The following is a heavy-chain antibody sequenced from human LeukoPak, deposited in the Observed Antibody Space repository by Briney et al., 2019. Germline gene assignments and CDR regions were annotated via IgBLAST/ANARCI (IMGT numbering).Heavy chain of an antibody. J-gene: IGHJ6*02. CDR2: IRYDGNNK. V-gene: IGHV3-30*02. D-gene: IGHD1-26*01. Sequence: GGSLRLSCTASGYTFSSYRMHWVRQAPGKGLEGVAFIRYDGNNKYYADSVKRIFTISRDNSKNTLYVQMKILRAENTAVYYCAKGGNYYYYYGRDVWGQGTTVTVSS. CDR1: GYTFSSYR. CDR3: AKGGNYYYYYGRDV.